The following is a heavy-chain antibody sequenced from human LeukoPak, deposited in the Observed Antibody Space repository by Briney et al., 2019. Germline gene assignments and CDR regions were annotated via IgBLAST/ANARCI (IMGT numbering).Heavy chain of an antibody. CDR1: GGSFSGYY. D-gene: IGHD2-15*01. CDR2: INHSGST. CDR3: ARRLVVWRNWFDP. Sequence: SETLSLTCAVYGGSFSGYYWSWIRQPPGKGLEWIGEINHSGSTNYNPSLKSRVTISVDTSKNQFSLKLRSVTAADTAVYYCARRLVVWRNWFDPWGQGTLVTVSS. J-gene: IGHJ5*02. V-gene: IGHV4-34*01.